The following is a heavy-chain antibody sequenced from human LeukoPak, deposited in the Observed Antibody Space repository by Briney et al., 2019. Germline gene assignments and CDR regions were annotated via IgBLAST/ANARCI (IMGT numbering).Heavy chain of an antibody. CDR3: AASDGWLQLIVHY. CDR2: IIPIFGTA. J-gene: IGHJ4*02. Sequence: SVKVSCKASGGTFSSYAISWVRQAPGQGLEWMGGIIPIFGTANYAQKFQGRVTITADKSTSTAYMELSSLRSEDTAVCYCAASDGWLQLIVHYWGQGTLVTVSS. D-gene: IGHD5-24*01. CDR1: GGTFSSYA. V-gene: IGHV1-69*06.